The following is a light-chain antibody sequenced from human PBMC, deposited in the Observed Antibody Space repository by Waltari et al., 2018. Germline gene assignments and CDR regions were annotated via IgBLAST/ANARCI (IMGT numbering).Light chain of an antibody. CDR1: SGSVSTNYY. J-gene: IGLJ3*02. V-gene: IGLV8-61*01. Sequence: TVVTQEPSLSVSPGGTVTLTCGLKSGSVSTNYYPSWYQQTPGQAPRMLIYNTNTRPSGVPDRFSGPILGNKAALTISGAQADDDSDYYCTLYMGGGIWLFGGGTRLTVL. CDR3: TLYMGGGIWL. CDR2: NTN.